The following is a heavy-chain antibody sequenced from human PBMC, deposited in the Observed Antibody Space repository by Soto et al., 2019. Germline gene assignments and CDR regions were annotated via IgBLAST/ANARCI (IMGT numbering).Heavy chain of an antibody. J-gene: IGHJ6*02. V-gene: IGHV3-30*18. CDR2: ISYDGSNK. CDR3: AKEPLWSYGMDV. CDR1: GFTFSSYG. D-gene: IGHD2-8*02. Sequence: PGGSLRLSCAASGFTFSSYGMHWVRQAPGKGLEWVAVISYDGSNKYYADSVKGRFTISRDNSKNTLYLQMNSLRAEDTAVYYCAKEPLWSYGMDVWGQGTTVTVSS.